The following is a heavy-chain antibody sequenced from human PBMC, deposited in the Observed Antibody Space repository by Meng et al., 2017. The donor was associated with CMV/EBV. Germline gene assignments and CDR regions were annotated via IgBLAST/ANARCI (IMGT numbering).Heavy chain of an antibody. D-gene: IGHD1-26*01. CDR2: MSPNSGNT. CDR3: ARDLTLPQFFYGMDV. Sequence: ASVKVSCKASGYTFTTYDINWVRQATGQGLEWMGRMSPNSGNTAYAQKFQGRVTITRKTSISTAYMELSSLGSEDTAVYYCARDLTLPQFFYGMDVWGQGTTVTVSS. V-gene: IGHV1-8*03. J-gene: IGHJ6*02. CDR1: GYTFTTYD.